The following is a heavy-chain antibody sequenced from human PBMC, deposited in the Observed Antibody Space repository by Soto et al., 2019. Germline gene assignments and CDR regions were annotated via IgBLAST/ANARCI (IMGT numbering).Heavy chain of an antibody. CDR2: IHYSEST. J-gene: IGHJ6*04. CDR1: GGSISSSSYY. V-gene: IGHV4-39*01. CDR3: ARLGIRFGSSPAQGDV. Sequence: SETLSLTCTFSGGSISSSSYYWGWIRQPPGKGLEWIGSIHYSESTYYNPSLKSRGTISVDTSRNQFSLKLSSVTAADTAVYYCARLGIRFGSSPAQGDVWGKGTTVTISS. D-gene: IGHD3-3*01.